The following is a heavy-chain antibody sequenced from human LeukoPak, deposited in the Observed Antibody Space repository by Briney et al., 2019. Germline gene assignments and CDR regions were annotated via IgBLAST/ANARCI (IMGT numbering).Heavy chain of an antibody. CDR3: ARDPAIVAATPFDY. Sequence: SETLSLTCAVYGGSLSGYYWSWIRQPPGKGLEWIGEINHSGSTNYNPSLKSRVTISVDTSKNQFSLKLSSVTAADTAVYYCARDPAIVAATPFDYWGQGTLVTVSS. D-gene: IGHD1-26*01. V-gene: IGHV4-34*01. CDR1: GGSLSGYY. J-gene: IGHJ4*02. CDR2: INHSGST.